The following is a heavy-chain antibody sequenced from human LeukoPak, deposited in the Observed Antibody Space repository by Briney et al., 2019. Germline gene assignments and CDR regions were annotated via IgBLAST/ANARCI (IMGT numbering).Heavy chain of an antibody. D-gene: IGHD3-22*01. J-gene: IGHJ3*02. Sequence: ASVKVSCKASGYTFINYYMHWVRQAPGQGLEWMGRIDPDSGGTSYAQNFQGRVTMTTDTSISIAYMELSRLRSDDTAVYYCAREYYDRSGRKHAFDIWGQGTMVTVSS. CDR2: IDPDSGGT. CDR1: GYTFINYY. V-gene: IGHV1-2*02. CDR3: AREYYDRSGRKHAFDI.